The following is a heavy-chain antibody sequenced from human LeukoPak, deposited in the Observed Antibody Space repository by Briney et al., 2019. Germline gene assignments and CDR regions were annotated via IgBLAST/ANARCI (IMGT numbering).Heavy chain of an antibody. CDR3: AKYGGSPYWYFDL. Sequence: GGSLRLSCEASGVTFSSYWMSWVRQAPGKGLEWVGNIKPDGNEKYYVDSVKGRFTISRDNAKNSLYLQMNSLRAEETAVYYCAKYGGSPYWYFDLWGRGTLVTVSS. D-gene: IGHD4-23*01. CDR1: GVTFSSYW. V-gene: IGHV3-7*01. J-gene: IGHJ2*01. CDR2: IKPDGNEK.